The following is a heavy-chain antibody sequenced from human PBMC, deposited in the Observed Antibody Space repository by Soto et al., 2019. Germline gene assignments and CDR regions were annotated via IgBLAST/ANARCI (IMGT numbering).Heavy chain of an antibody. CDR1: GGSISSSNW. V-gene: IGHV4-4*02. Sequence: SETLSLTCAVSGGSISSSNWWRCVRQPPGKGLEWIGEIYHSGSTNYNPSLKSRVTISVDKSKNQFSLKLSSVTAADTAVYYCARVSGSYYYVMDVWGQGTTVTVSS. CDR2: IYHSGST. CDR3: ARVSGSYYYVMDV. J-gene: IGHJ6*02.